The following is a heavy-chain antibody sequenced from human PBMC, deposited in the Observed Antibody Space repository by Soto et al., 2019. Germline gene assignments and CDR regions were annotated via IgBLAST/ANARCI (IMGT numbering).Heavy chain of an antibody. V-gene: IGHV3-33*01. Sequence: TVGLLRLSCGASGCTFSSYGMHWVRQAPGKGLEWVAVIWYDGSNKYYADSVKGRFTISRDNSKNTLYLQMNSLRAEDTAVYYCARESKPYYYDSSGYYYWGQRTLVTVSS. CDR2: IWYDGSNK. J-gene: IGHJ4*02. CDR3: ARESKPYYYDSSGYYY. CDR1: GCTFSSYG. D-gene: IGHD3-22*01.